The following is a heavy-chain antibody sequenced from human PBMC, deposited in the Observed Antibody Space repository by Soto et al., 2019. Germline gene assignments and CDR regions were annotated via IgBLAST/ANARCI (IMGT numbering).Heavy chain of an antibody. CDR1: GFTVTSNY. V-gene: IGHV3-53*01. CDR2: TYSSGNT. D-gene: IGHD2-21*02. Sequence: EVQLVESGGGVIQPGESLRLSCAASGFTVTSNYISWVRQAPGKGLEWVSVTYSSGNTDYAVSVKGRFTISRDNSKNTLYLQMSSLRAEDTAVYYWASRGGGNSLWYFDLWGRGTLVTVSS. CDR3: ASRGGGNSLWYFDL. J-gene: IGHJ2*01.